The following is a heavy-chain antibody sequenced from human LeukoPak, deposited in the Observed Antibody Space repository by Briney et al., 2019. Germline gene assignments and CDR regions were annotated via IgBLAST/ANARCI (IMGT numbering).Heavy chain of an antibody. D-gene: IGHD3-3*01. V-gene: IGHV1-2*02. CDR3: ARGPLRFLEWYSNWFDP. CDR1: GYTFTGYY. CDR2: INPNSGGT. J-gene: IGHJ5*02. Sequence: ASVRVSCKASGYTFTGYYMHWVRQAPGQGLEWMGWINPNSGGTNYAQKFQGRVTMTRDTSISTAYMELSRLRSDDTAVYYCARGPLRFLEWYSNWFDPWGQGTLVTVSS.